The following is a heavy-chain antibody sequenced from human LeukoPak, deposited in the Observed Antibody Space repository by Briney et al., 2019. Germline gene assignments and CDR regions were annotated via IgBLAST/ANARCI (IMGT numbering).Heavy chain of an antibody. CDR1: GYTFSSYG. V-gene: IGHV1-18*01. CDR2: INAYNGNT. D-gene: IGHD1-1*01. Sequence: GASVKVSCKASGYTFSSYGFSWVRQAPGQGLEWMGWINAYNGNTNYAQNLQGRVTMTTDTSTSTAYMELRSLRSDDTAVYYCARRQGTTLNFDDWGQGTLVTVSS. J-gene: IGHJ4*02. CDR3: ARRQGTTLNFDD.